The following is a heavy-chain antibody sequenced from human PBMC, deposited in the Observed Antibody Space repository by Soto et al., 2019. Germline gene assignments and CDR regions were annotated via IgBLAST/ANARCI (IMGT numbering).Heavy chain of an antibody. Sequence: QVHLQESGPGLVAPSGTLSLTCTLSGGSVRAPDWWNWVRQSPDKGLEGIAEVHISEHSNYNPSLRSRVSVSIASSKNQSYLNLNSVTAADTAIYYCARVRQGCSANNCYFDPWGQGTQVTISS. CDR1: GGSVRAPDW. J-gene: IGHJ5*01. CDR2: VHISEHS. V-gene: IGHV4-4*02. CDR3: ARVRQGCSANNCYFDP. D-gene: IGHD1-1*01.